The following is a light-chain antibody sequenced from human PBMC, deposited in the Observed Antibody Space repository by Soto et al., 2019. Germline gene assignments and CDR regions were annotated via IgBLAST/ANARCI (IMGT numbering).Light chain of an antibody. CDR3: QQYNSYWT. CDR1: QSISSW. CDR2: KAS. J-gene: IGKJ1*01. Sequence: DIHITQSPSTLSASVGDRVTITCRASQSISSWLAWYQQKPGKAPKVLIYKASSLESGVPSRFSGSGSGTEFTLTISSLQPDDFATYYCQQYNSYWTFGQGTKVDI. V-gene: IGKV1-5*03.